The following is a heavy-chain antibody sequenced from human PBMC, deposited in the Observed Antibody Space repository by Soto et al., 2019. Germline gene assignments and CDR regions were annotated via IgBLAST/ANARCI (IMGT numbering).Heavy chain of an antibody. CDR3: ARGRPLGARREDWFDP. D-gene: IGHD1-26*01. J-gene: IGHJ5*02. V-gene: IGHV5-51*01. Sequence: PGESLKISCKSSGYSFTSYWIGWVRQMPGKGLEWMGIIYPGDSDTRYSPSFQGQVTISADRSISTAYLQWSSLKASDTAMYYCARGRPLGARREDWFDPWGQGTLVTVSS. CDR1: GYSFTSYW. CDR2: IYPGDSDT.